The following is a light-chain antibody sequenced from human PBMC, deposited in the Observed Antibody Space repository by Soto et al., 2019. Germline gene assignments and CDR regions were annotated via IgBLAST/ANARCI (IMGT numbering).Light chain of an antibody. CDR3: QEYNDWRPIT. J-gene: IGKJ4*01. CDR1: QSISTK. V-gene: IGKV3-15*01. CDR2: GAS. Sequence: IVMTQSPATLSVSPGGRATLSCRASQSISTKLAWYQQKPGQAPRLLIYGASTRAPGIPVRFSGSGSGKEFTLTITSLQSEDFAVYYCQEYNDWRPITFGGGTKV.